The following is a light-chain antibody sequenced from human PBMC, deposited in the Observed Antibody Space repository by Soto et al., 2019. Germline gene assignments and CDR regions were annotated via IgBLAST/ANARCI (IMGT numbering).Light chain of an antibody. CDR1: QSVSSSY. CDR2: WAS. Sequence: IVLTQSPGTLSLSPWERATLSCRASQSVSSSYLAGYQQKPGQAPRLRIEWASSRATGIPDRVSGSGSGTDFTLTISRLEPEDVAVYYCQQYGSSPRTFGQGTKVDIK. V-gene: IGKV3-20*01. J-gene: IGKJ1*01. CDR3: QQYGSSPRT.